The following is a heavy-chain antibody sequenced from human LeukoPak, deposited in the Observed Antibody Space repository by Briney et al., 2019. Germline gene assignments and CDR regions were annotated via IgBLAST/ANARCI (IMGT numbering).Heavy chain of an antibody. D-gene: IGHD6-6*01. CDR1: GYTFTGYY. CDR3: AREYSSSSGRLYDY. Sequence: VASVKVSCKASGYTFTGYYMHWVRQAPGQGLEWMGWIAPNSGGTNYAQKFQGRVTMTRNTSINTAYMELNRLTSDDTAVYYCAREYSSSSGRLYDYWGLGTLVTVSS. CDR2: IAPNSGGT. V-gene: IGHV1-2*02. J-gene: IGHJ4*02.